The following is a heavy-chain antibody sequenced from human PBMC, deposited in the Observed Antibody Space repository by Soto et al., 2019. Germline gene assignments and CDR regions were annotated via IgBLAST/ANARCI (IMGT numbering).Heavy chain of an antibody. D-gene: IGHD3-22*01. J-gene: IGHJ3*02. CDR3: ARDSSGYYSAFDI. CDR1: GGGFSSYT. V-gene: IGHV1-69*04. Sequence: EASVKGSCKTSGGGFSSYTISWVRQAPGQGLEWMGRIIPILGIANYAQKFQGRVTITADKSTSTAYMELSSLRSEDTAVYYCARDSSGYYSAFDIWGQGTMVTVSS. CDR2: IIPILGIA.